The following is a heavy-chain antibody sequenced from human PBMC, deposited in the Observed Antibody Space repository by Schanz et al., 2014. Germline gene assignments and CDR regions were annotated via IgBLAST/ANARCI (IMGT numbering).Heavy chain of an antibody. CDR1: GFSFSTYA. Sequence: QVQLVESGGGVVQPGRSLRLSCAASGFSFSTYAMHWVRQAPGKGLEWVEVILYDGSKTYYADPVKGRFTISRDNAKNTLSLQMKRLRAEDTAVYYCAREEGYGYGPGAFDIWGQGTMVTVSS. CDR3: AREEGYGYGPGAFDI. D-gene: IGHD5-18*01. V-gene: IGHV3-30*04. J-gene: IGHJ3*02. CDR2: ILYDGSKT.